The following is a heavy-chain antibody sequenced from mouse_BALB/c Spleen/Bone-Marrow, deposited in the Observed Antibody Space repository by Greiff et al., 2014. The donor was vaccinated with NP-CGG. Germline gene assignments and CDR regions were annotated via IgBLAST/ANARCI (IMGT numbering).Heavy chain of an antibody. V-gene: IGHV2-6-1*01. J-gene: IGHJ4*01. CDR3: ARHGNYAMDY. Sequence: QVQLKESGPGLVAPSQSPSITCTISGFSLTSYGVHWVRQPPGKGLEWLVVIWSDGSTTYNSALKSRLSISKDNSKSQVFLKMNSLQTDDTATYYCARHGNYAMDYWGQGTSVTVSS. CDR2: IWSDGST. D-gene: IGHD1-1*02. CDR1: GFSLTSYG.